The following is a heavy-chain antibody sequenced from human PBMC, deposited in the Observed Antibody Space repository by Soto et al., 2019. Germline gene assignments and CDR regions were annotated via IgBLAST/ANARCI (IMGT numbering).Heavy chain of an antibody. D-gene: IGHD2-2*01. V-gene: IGHV3-21*01. CDR1: GFTFSTYS. CDR2: ISSSGTYI. CDR3: ARDPSDCSSTSCWGYYALNV. J-gene: IGHJ6*02. Sequence: GGSLRLSCAASGFTFSTYSMNWVHQAPGKGLEWASSISSSGTYIHYADSLKGRFTISRDNAKNSLYLQMISLRAEDTAVYYCARDPSDCSSTSCWGYYALNVWGQGTTVTVSS.